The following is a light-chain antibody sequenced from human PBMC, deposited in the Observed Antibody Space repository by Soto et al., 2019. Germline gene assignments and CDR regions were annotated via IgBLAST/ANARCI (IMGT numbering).Light chain of an antibody. Sequence: EIVLTQSPGTLSLSPGERATLSCRASQSVSSSYLAWYQHKPGQAPRLLIYGASSRATGVPDRFSGSGSGTGFTLTISRLEPEDFAVYYCQQYGSSSWTFGQGTKVDIK. CDR1: QSVSSSY. CDR3: QQYGSSSWT. CDR2: GAS. J-gene: IGKJ1*01. V-gene: IGKV3-20*01.